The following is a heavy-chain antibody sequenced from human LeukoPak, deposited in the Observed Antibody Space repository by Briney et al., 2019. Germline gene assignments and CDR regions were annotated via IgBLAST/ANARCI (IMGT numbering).Heavy chain of an antibody. J-gene: IGHJ4*02. CDR1: GGSISSYY. D-gene: IGHD6-19*01. CDR3: ARVGDSQWLVHSFDY. CDR2: IYTSGST. V-gene: IGHV4-4*07. Sequence: SETLSLTCTVSGGSISSYYWSWLRQPAGKGLEWIGRIYTSGSTNYNPSLKSRVTMSVDTSKNQFSLKLSSVTAADTAVYYCARVGDSQWLVHSFDYWGQGTLVTVSS.